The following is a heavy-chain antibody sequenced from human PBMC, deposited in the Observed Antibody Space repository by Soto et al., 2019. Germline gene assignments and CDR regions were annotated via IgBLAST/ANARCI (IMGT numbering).Heavy chain of an antibody. Sequence: EVQLLESGGGLIQPGGSLRLSCAASGFTSSNYAMSWVRQAPGKGLEWVATINGDAGNTYYADSVKGRFSVSRDNSESTLFLQMSSLRAEDTAVYYCAKIPIMTTVTHYFDYWGQGTLVTVSS. CDR1: GFTSSNYA. CDR3: AKIPIMTTVTHYFDY. J-gene: IGHJ4*02. CDR2: INGDAGNT. D-gene: IGHD4-17*01. V-gene: IGHV3-23*01.